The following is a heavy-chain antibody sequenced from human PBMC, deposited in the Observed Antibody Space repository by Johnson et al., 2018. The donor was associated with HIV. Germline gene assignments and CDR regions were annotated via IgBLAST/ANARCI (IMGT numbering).Heavy chain of an antibody. Sequence: VQLVESGGGLVKPGGSLRLSCAASGFTFSNAWMSWVRQAPGKGLEWVGRIKSKTDGGTTDYAAPVNGRFTIARDDSKNTLYLQMNSLRAEDTALYYCAKDMERWLLTSAFDIWGQGTMVTVSS. CDR1: GFTFSNAW. D-gene: IGHD5-24*01. J-gene: IGHJ3*02. V-gene: IGHV3-15*05. CDR2: IKSKTDGGTT. CDR3: AKDMERWLLTSAFDI.